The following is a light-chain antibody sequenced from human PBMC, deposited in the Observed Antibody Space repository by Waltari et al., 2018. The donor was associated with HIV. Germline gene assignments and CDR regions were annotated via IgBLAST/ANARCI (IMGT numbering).Light chain of an antibody. CDR2: ASS. CDR3: QQSYSSPT. Sequence: DIQMTQSPSSLSASVADRVTITCRASQNINNYLNGYQQKPGKAPNLLLYASSNLQRGVPSRFSGSGSGTDFTLTISSLQSEDFATYYCQQSYSSPTFGGGTNVEIK. J-gene: IGKJ4*01. V-gene: IGKV1-39*01. CDR1: QNINNY.